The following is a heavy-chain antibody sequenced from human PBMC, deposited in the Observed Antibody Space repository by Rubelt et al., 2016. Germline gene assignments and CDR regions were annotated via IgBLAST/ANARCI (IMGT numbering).Heavy chain of an antibody. J-gene: IGHJ4*02. CDR3: AREAYSGRYPLIDY. CDR2: ISAYNGNT. CDR1: GYTFTTYG. D-gene: IGHD1-26*01. Sequence: QVQLVQSGAEVKKPGASVKVSCKASGYTFTTYGINWVRQAPGQGLEWMGWISAYNGNTNHAQKRQGGATMTTDTSTSTAYMGLRSLRSDDTAVYYCAREAYSGRYPLIDYWGQGTLVTVSS. V-gene: IGHV1-18*01.